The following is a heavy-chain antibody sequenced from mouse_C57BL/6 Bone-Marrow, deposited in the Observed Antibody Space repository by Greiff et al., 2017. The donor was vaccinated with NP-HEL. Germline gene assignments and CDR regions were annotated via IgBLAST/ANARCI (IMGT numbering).Heavy chain of an antibody. D-gene: IGHD1-1*01. CDR1: GYTFTSYW. CDR3: AILLD. Sequence: QVQLQQPGAELVMPGASVKLSCKASGYTFTSYWMHWVKQRPGHGLEWIGELDPSDSYTNYNQKFKGKSTLTVDKSSSTAYMQLSSLTSEDSAVYYCAILLDWGQGTLVTVSA. J-gene: IGHJ3*01. V-gene: IGHV1-69*01. CDR2: LDPSDSYT.